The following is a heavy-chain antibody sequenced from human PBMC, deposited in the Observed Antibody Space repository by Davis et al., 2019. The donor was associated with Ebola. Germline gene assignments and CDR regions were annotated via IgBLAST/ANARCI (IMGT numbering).Heavy chain of an antibody. CDR3: AREAGEQDYYYGMDV. D-gene: IGHD3-10*01. Sequence: GESLKISCAASGFTFSSYAMHWVRQAPGKGLEWVAVISYNGRNKYYADSVKGRFTISRDNSKTTLYLQMNSLRAEDTAVYYCAREAGEQDYYYGMDVWGKGTTVTVSS. J-gene: IGHJ6*04. V-gene: IGHV3-30*04. CDR1: GFTFSSYA. CDR2: ISYNGRNK.